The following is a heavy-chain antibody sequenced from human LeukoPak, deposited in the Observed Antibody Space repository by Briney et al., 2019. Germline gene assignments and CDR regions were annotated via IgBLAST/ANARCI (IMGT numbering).Heavy chain of an antibody. J-gene: IGHJ6*03. CDR2: IIPIFGTA. D-gene: IGHD2-2*01. CDR3: ARNGPELISSTRYYYHMDV. Sequence: SVKVSCKASGGTFSSYAISWVRQAPGQGLEWMGGIIPIFGTANYAQKFQGRVTITTDESTSTAYMELSSLRSEDTAVYYCARNGPELISSTRYYYHMDVWGKGTTVTVSS. V-gene: IGHV1-69*05. CDR1: GGTFSSYA.